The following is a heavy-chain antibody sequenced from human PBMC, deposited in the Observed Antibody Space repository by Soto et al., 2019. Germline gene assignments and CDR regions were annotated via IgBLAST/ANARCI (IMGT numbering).Heavy chain of an antibody. V-gene: IGHV4-30-2*01. D-gene: IGHD6-13*01. CDR3: ARGSLSSSWYYYYGMDV. Sequence: PSETLSLTCAVSRGSISSGGYSWSWIRQPPRKGLEWIGYIYHSGSTYYNPSLKSRVTISVDRSNNQFSLKLSSVAAADTAVYYCARGSLSSSWYYYYGMDVWGQGTTVTVSS. CDR1: RGSISSGGYS. J-gene: IGHJ6*02. CDR2: IYHSGST.